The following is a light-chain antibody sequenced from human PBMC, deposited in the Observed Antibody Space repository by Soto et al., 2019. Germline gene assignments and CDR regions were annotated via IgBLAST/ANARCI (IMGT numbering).Light chain of an antibody. CDR1: QSVSSRY. Sequence: EIVLTQSTGTLSLSPGERATLSCRASQSVSSRYLAWYQQKPGQAPVLLIYRTSTRATGISERFSGSGSGTVFTLTISSLEPDDFAVDYCQHYVTSPWTFGQGNKVEV. CDR3: QHYVTSPWT. J-gene: IGKJ1*01. V-gene: IGKV3-20*01. CDR2: RTS.